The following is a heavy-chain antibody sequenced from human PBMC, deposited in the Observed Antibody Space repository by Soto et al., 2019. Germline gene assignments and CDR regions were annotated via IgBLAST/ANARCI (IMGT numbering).Heavy chain of an antibody. J-gene: IGHJ5*02. CDR2: IYYSGST. V-gene: IGHV4-59*01. Sequence: SETLSLTCTVSGGSISSYYWSWIRQPPGKGLEWIGYIYYSGSTNYNPSLKSRVTISVDTSKNQFSLKLSSVTAADTAVYYCARDTRVSYSGRPTPLRWFDPWGQGTLVTVSS. CDR3: ARDTRVSYSGRPTPLRWFDP. CDR1: GGSISSYY. D-gene: IGHD1-26*01.